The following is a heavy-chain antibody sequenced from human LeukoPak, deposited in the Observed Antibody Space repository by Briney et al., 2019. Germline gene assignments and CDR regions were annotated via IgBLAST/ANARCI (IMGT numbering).Heavy chain of an antibody. J-gene: IGHJ3*02. CDR2: MRGDGSRL. Sequence: GGSLRLSCAASGFTFSSYSMNWVRQAPGRGREGVANMRGDGSRLYYMDSVKGRFTISRDNAKNSLYLQMSDLRAEDTSVYYCARDYNYCSSGRCYDAFDIWGQGTMVTVSS. CDR1: GFTFSSYS. D-gene: IGHD2-2*01. V-gene: IGHV3-7*01. CDR3: ARDYNYCSSGRCYDAFDI.